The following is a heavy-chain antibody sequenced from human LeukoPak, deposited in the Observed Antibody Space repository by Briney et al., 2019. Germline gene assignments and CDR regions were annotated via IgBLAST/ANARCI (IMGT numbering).Heavy chain of an antibody. D-gene: IGHD2-21*02. Sequence: GGSLRLSCAASGFTVSSNYMSWVRQAPGKGLEWVSVIYSGGSTYYADSVKGRFTISRDNSKNTLYLQMNSLRAEDTAIYYCASVVVTAIRDYWGQGTLVTVSS. CDR2: IYSGGST. V-gene: IGHV3-53*01. CDR3: ASVVVTAIRDY. J-gene: IGHJ4*02. CDR1: GFTVSSNY.